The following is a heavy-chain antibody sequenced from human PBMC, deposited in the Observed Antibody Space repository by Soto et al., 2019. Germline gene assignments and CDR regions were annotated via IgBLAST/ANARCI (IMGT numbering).Heavy chain of an antibody. CDR1: GYTLTYYH. Sequence: ASVKVSSKASGYTLTYYHVHWVRQAPGQGLEWMGMINPNGGDTNYAQKFQGRVTMTRDTSKNQFSLKLSSVTAADTAVYYCAREKRVADSSATKGMVVDWGQGTLVTVSS. D-gene: IGHD3-22*01. CDR3: AREKRVADSSATKGMVVD. V-gene: IGHV1-46*01. CDR2: INPNGGDT. J-gene: IGHJ4*02.